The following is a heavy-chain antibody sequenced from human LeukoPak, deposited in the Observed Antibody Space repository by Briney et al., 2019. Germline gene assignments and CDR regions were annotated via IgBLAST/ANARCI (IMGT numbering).Heavy chain of an antibody. D-gene: IGHD3-22*01. CDR2: ISYDGSNQ. V-gene: IGHV3-30*18. CDR3: TKSMIVAAIRGDFDL. J-gene: IGHJ4*02. CDR1: GFTFNSYA. Sequence: GGSLRLSCAASGFTFNSYAMHWVRQAPGKGLEWAATISYDGSNQYYADSVKGRFTISRDNSKKTLYLQMNSLGVEDTAMYYCTKSMIVAAIRGDFDLWGQGTLVTVSS.